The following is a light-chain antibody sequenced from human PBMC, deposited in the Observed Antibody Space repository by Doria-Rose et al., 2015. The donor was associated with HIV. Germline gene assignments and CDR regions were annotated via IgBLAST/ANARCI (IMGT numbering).Light chain of an antibody. Sequence: EIVSTQSPGTLSLSPGERATLSCRASQSFSSTYLAWYQQKPGQAPSLLIYDGSTRATGISDRFSASGSGTDFTLTINRLEPEDFALYYCHQYGTSWTFGQGTKVEI. CDR1: QSFSSTY. J-gene: IGKJ1*01. CDR2: DGS. V-gene: IGKV3-20*01. CDR3: HQYGTSWT.